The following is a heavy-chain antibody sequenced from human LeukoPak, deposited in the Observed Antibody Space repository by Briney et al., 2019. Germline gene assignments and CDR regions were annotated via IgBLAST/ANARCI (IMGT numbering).Heavy chain of an antibody. V-gene: IGHV4-30-2*01. CDR2: IYHSGST. D-gene: IGHD1-1*01. Sequence: SETLSLTCAVSGGSISSGGYSWSWIRQPPGKGLEWIGYIYHSGSTYYNPSLKSRVTISVDRSKNQFSLKLSSVTAADTAVYYCARGTLALGWGQGTLVTVSS. J-gene: IGHJ4*02. CDR1: GGSISSGGYS. CDR3: ARGTLALG.